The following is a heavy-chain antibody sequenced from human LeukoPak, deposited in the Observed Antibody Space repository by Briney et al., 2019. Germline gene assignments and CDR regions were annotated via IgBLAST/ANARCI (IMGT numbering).Heavy chain of an antibody. CDR2: IFYSGAT. Sequence: SETLSLTCTVSNDSISPLYWGWIRQPPGKGLEFIGYIFYSGATNFNPSLKSRVTLSVDTSKNQFSLRLNSVTAADAAVYYCARGGSAAKYYFDSWGQGTLVTVSS. D-gene: IGHD6-13*01. CDR1: NDSISPLY. CDR3: ARGGSAAKYYFDS. J-gene: IGHJ4*02. V-gene: IGHV4-59*11.